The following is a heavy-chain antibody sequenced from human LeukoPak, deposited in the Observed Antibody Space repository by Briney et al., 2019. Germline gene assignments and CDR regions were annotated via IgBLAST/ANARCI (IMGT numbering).Heavy chain of an antibody. Sequence: SQTLSLTCAISGDSVSRNTVAWNWIRQSPSRGLEWLGRTYYRSQWYSDYAESVKGRITINPDTSKSQFSLQLNSVTPEDTAVYYCARYQVSQGRETTPFDYWGQGTLVTVSS. CDR2: TYYRSQWYS. CDR1: GDSVSRNTVA. D-gene: IGHD1-14*01. CDR3: ARYQVSQGRETTPFDY. J-gene: IGHJ4*02. V-gene: IGHV6-1*01.